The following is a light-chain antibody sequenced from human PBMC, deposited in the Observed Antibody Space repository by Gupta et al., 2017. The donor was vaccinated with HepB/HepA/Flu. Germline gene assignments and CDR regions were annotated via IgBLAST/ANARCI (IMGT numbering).Light chain of an antibody. Sequence: IQMTQSPSSLSASVGDSVTITCRGGPTVSNYLSWYQQRPGKAPKLLTYAATNLQTGVSSRFSGSASGTGFTLTISNLQPEDFATYYCQQTYSNISFGPGTKVDVK. J-gene: IGKJ3*01. CDR1: PTVSNY. V-gene: IGKV1-39*01. CDR3: QQTYSNIS. CDR2: AAT.